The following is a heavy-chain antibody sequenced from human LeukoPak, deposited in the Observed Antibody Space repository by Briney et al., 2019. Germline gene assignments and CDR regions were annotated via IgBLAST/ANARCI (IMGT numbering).Heavy chain of an antibody. D-gene: IGHD3-10*01. J-gene: IGHJ4*02. CDR2: IIPIFGTA. CDR1: GGTFSSYA. Sequence: SVKVSCKASGGTFSSYAISWVRQAPGQGLEWMGGIIPIFGTANYARTFQGRVTVTADESTSTAYMELSSLRSEDTAVYYCARDAYYSSGSYYSDYWGQGTLVTVSS. CDR3: ARDAYYSSGSYYSDY. V-gene: IGHV1-69*13.